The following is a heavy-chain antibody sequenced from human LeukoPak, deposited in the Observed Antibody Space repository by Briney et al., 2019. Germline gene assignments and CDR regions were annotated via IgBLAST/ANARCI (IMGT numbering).Heavy chain of an antibody. Sequence: GGSLSLSCAASGFTLSDYYMSWIRQAPGKGLEWVSYISSSGSTIYYADSVKGRFTISRDNAKNSLYLQMNSLRAEDTAVYYCARAGHIVVVPAAPDYWGQGTLVTVSS. CDR2: ISSSGSTI. CDR1: GFTLSDYY. J-gene: IGHJ4*02. CDR3: ARAGHIVVVPAAPDY. D-gene: IGHD2-2*01. V-gene: IGHV3-11*01.